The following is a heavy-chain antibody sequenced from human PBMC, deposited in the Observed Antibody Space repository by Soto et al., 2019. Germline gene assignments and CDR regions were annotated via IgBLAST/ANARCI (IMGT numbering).Heavy chain of an antibody. CDR3: AKDKWVGSSTSCYPH. Sequence: PGGSLRLSCAVSGFAFNSYAMSWVRQAPGKGLEWVSAISGSGGSTYYADSVKGRFTISRDNSKNTLYLQMNSLRAEDTAVYYCAKDKWVGSSTSCYPHWGQGTLVTVSS. J-gene: IGHJ4*02. D-gene: IGHD2-2*01. CDR1: GFAFNSYA. CDR2: ISGSGGST. V-gene: IGHV3-23*01.